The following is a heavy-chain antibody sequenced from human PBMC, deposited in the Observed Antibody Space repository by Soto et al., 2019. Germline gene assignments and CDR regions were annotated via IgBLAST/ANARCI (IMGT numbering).Heavy chain of an antibody. Sequence: QVQLQESGPGLVKPSQTLSLTCTVSGGSISSGDYYWSWIRQPPGKGLEWIGYIYYSGSTYYNPSLKSRVTISVDTSKNQFSLKLSSVTAADTAVYYCARDSPSERSGSNFDYWGQGTLVTVSS. CDR1: GGSISSGDYY. CDR2: IYYSGST. D-gene: IGHD3-10*01. V-gene: IGHV4-30-4*01. CDR3: ARDSPSERSGSNFDY. J-gene: IGHJ4*02.